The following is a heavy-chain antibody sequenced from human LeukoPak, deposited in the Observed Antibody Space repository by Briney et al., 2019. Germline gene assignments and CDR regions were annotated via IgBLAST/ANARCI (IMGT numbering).Heavy chain of an antibody. CDR1: GLTFSNYA. D-gene: IGHD4-17*01. CDR3: AKGHSDYGTGFDL. CDR2: ISGTGGRT. V-gene: IGHV3-23*01. J-gene: IGHJ4*02. Sequence: GGSLRLSCAASGLTFSNYAMSWVRQAPGKGLESVSVISGTGGRTYYADSVKGRFTISRDNSKNTVYLQMNRLRAEDTAVYYCAKGHSDYGTGFDLWGRGALVTVSS.